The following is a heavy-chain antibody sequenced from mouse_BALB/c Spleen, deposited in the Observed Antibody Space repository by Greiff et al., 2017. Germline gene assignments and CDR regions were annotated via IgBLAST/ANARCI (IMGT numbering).Heavy chain of an antibody. CDR2: ISSGSSTI. CDR3: ASYNGYEYNAMDC. Sequence: EVKLVESGGGLVQPGGSRKLSCAASGFTFSSFGMHWVRQAPEKGLEWVAYISSGSSTIYYADTVKGRITISRDNPKNTLFLQMTSLRSEDTAMYYCASYNGYEYNAMDCWGQGTSVTVSS. D-gene: IGHD1-3*01. V-gene: IGHV5-17*02. CDR1: GFTFSSFG. J-gene: IGHJ4*01.